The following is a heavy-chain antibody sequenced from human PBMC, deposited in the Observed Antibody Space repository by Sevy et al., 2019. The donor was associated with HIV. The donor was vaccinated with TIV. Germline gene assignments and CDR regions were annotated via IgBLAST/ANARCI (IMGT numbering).Heavy chain of an antibody. Sequence: ASVKVSCKTSGFTFSSSAVQWVRQVRGQRLEWIGWIVVGSDVTNYAQNFQERVNISRDVSTKKVYMDLTSLGSEDRAVYYCAAEDMTTFGGHLRVFDIWGQGTMVTVSS. CDR3: AAEDMTTFGGHLRVFDI. V-gene: IGHV1-58*01. CDR1: GFTFSSSA. D-gene: IGHD3-16*01. CDR2: IVVGSDVT. J-gene: IGHJ3*02.